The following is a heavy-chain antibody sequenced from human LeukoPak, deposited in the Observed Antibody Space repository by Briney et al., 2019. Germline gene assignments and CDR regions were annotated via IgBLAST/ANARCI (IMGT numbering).Heavy chain of an antibody. Sequence: PSETLSPTCAGYGGSFCGYYWGRIRQPPGKGLEWIWETNHSGSTNYNPSLKSRVTTSVDTSKNQFSLKLSSVTAADTAVYYCEWGTGVWFGESGDFDIWGQGKMVTVSS. CDR1: GGSFCGYY. J-gene: IGHJ3*02. D-gene: IGHD3-10*01. CDR3: EWGTGVWFGESGDFDI. CDR2: TNHSGST. V-gene: IGHV4-34*01.